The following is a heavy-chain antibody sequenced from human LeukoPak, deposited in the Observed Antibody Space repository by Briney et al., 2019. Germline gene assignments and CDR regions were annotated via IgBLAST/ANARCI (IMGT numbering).Heavy chain of an antibody. D-gene: IGHD2-15*01. CDR2: IYPGDSET. CDR3: ARHRVRESSGVPLDM. J-gene: IGHJ3*02. V-gene: IGHV5-51*01. Sequence: GESLKISCKGSEDSFTNYWIGWVRQMPGKGLEWMGIIYPGDSETTYSPSFQGQVTISADKSISTAYLEWSSLKASDTAMYYCARHRVRESSGVPLDMWGQGTMVTVSS. CDR1: EDSFTNYW.